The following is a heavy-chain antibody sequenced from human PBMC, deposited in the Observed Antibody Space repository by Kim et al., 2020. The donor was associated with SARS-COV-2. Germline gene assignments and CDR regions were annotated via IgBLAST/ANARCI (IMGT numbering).Heavy chain of an antibody. CDR1: GGSISSSSYY. D-gene: IGHD5-12*01. J-gene: IGHJ4*01. Sequence: SETLSLTCTVSGGSISSSSYYWGWMRQRPGKGLEGIVSIYYSASTNYSPPRQIRITISIATSQYPLTLKLISVTAAATAVYSRARHRGVWLPLPFDY. CDR2: IYYSAST. CDR3: ARHRGVWLPLPFDY. V-gene: IGHV4-39*01.